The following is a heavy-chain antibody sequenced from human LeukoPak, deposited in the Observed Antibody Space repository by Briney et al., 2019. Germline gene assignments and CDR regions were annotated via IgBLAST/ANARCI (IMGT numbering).Heavy chain of an antibody. Sequence: PSETLSLTCAVSGGSISSSNWWSWVRQPPGKGLEWIGEIYHSGSTNYNPSLKSRVTISVDTSKNQFSLKLSSVTAADTAVYYCARAATPEDWFDPWGQGTLVTVSS. CDR3: ARAATPEDWFDP. J-gene: IGHJ5*02. CDR1: GGSISSSNW. D-gene: IGHD2-15*01. V-gene: IGHV4-4*02. CDR2: IYHSGST.